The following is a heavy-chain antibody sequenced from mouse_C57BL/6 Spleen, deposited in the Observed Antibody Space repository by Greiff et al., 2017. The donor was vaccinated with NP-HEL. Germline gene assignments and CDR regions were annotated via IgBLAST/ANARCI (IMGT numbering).Heavy chain of an antibody. CDR1: GYTFTDYY. CDR3: APSYYYGSSPWFAY. Sequence: EVQLQQSGPELVKPGASVKISCKASGYTFTDYYMNWVKQSHGKSLEWIGDINPNNGGTSYKQKFKGKATLTVDKSSSTAYMELRTLTSGDSAVFYCAPSYYYGSSPWFAYWGQGTLVTVSA. V-gene: IGHV1-26*01. CDR2: INPNNGGT. D-gene: IGHD1-1*01. J-gene: IGHJ3*01.